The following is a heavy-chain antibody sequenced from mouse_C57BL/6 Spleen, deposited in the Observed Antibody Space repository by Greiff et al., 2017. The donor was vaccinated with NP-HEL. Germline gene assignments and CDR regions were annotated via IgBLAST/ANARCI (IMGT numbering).Heavy chain of an antibody. CDR2: IDPETGGT. CDR1: GYTFTDYE. D-gene: IGHD1-1*01. V-gene: IGHV1-15*01. CDR3: TRSGSSPSFAY. J-gene: IGHJ3*01. Sequence: QVQLQQSGAELVRPGASVTLSCKASGYTFTDYEMHWVKQTPVHGLEWIGAIDPETGGTDYNQKFKGKAILTADKSSSTAYMELRSLTSEDSAVYYCTRSGSSPSFAYWGQGTLVTVSA.